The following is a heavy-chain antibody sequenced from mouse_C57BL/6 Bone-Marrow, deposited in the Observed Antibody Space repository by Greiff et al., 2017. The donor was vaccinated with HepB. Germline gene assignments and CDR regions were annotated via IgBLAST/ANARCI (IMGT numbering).Heavy chain of an antibody. J-gene: IGHJ1*03. D-gene: IGHD1-1*01. CDR1: GFTFSSYA. CDR3: TRDQRYYYGSSRHWYFDV. Sequence: EVQGVESGEGLVKPGGSLKLSCAASGFTFSSYAMSWVRQTPEKRLEWVAYISSGGDYIYYADTVKGRFTISRDNARNTLYLQMSSLKSEDTAMYYCTRDQRYYYGSSRHWYFDVWGTGTTVTVSS. V-gene: IGHV5-9-1*02. CDR2: ISSGGDYI.